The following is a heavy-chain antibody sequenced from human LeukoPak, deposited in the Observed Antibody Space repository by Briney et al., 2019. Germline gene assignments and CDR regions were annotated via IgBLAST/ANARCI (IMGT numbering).Heavy chain of an antibody. CDR1: GGSISSYY. CDR3: ARETFGMFDP. D-gene: IGHD3-16*01. Sequence: SETLSLTCTVSGGSISSYYWSWIRQPPGKGLEWIGYIYYRGSTTFNPSLKSRVTISVDASKKQFSLKLSSVTAADTAVYYCARETFGMFDPWGQGTLVTVSS. J-gene: IGHJ5*02. V-gene: IGHV4-59*01. CDR2: IYYRGST.